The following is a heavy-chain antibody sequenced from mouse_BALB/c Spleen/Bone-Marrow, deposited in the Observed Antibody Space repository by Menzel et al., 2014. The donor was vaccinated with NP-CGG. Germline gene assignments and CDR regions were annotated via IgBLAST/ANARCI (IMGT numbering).Heavy chain of an antibody. CDR2: ISYSGGT. D-gene: IGHD1-2*01. CDR1: GDSITSGY. CDR3: ARTHYYGWFDS. Sequence: VQLQQPGPSLVKPSQTLSLTCSVTGDSITSGYWNWIRKFPGNKLEYMGFISYSGGTYYNPSLRGRISITRDTSKNQYYLQLNSVTTEDTATYFCARTHYYGWFDSWGQGTTLTVSS. V-gene: IGHV3-8*02. J-gene: IGHJ2*01.